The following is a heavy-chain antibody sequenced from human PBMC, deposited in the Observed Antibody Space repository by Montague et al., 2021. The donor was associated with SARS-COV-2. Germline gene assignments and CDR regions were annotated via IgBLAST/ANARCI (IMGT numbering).Heavy chain of an antibody. V-gene: IGHV4-34*01. CDR1: GGSFSGYY. J-gene: IGHJ6*02. CDR2: INHSGST. Sequence: SETLSLTCAVYGGSFSGYYWSWIRQPPGKGLEWIWEINHSGSTNYNPSLKSRVTISVDTSKNQFSLKLSSVTAADTAVHYCARVRAVPAAMRIFSLGRSYYGMDVWGQGTTVTVSS. D-gene: IGHD2-2*01. CDR3: ARVRAVPAAMRIFSLGRSYYGMDV.